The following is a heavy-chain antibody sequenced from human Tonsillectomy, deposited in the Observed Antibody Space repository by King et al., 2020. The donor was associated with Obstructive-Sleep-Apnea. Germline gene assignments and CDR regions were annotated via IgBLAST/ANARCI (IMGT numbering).Heavy chain of an antibody. CDR2: IHTNTGNP. V-gene: IGHV7-4-1*02. J-gene: IGHJ4*02. D-gene: IGHD3-10*01. CDR1: GDTFTNYA. CDR3: GRGWLRGVIPDY. Sequence: QLVQSGSELKKPGASVKVSCKASGDTFTNYAMNWVRQVPGQGLEWRGWIHTNTGNPTYAQGFTGRFVFSLDTSASTVYLEISGLKAEDSVVYYCGRGWLRGVIPDYWGQGSLVTVPS.